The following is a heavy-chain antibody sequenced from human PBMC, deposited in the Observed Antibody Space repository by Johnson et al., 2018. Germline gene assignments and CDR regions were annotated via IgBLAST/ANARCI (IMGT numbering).Heavy chain of an antibody. Sequence: EVQLVESGGGLVKPGGSLRLSCAASGFTFSSYSMNWVRQAPGKGLEWVSYISSSGSTIYYADSVKGRFTISRDKAKNSLYLQMNSLRDEDTAVYYCARDRRRFSSSWYGYYYYGMDVWGQGTTVTVSS. J-gene: IGHJ6*02. D-gene: IGHD6-13*01. V-gene: IGHV3-48*02. CDR2: ISSSGSTI. CDR1: GFTFSSYS. CDR3: ARDRRRFSSSWYGYYYYGMDV.